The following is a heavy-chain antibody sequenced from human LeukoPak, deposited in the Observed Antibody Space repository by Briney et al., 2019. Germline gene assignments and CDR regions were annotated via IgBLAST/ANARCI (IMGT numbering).Heavy chain of an antibody. J-gene: IGHJ4*02. V-gene: IGHV3-21*01. CDR1: GFTFSSYS. Sequence: GGSLRLSCAASGFTFSSYSMNWVRQAPGKGLEWVSSISSSSSYIYYADSVKGRFTISRDNAKNSLYLQMNSLRAEDTAVYYCARDCSTSCYYPAIDYWGQGTLVTVSS. D-gene: IGHD2-2*01. CDR3: ARDCSTSCYYPAIDY. CDR2: ISSSSSYI.